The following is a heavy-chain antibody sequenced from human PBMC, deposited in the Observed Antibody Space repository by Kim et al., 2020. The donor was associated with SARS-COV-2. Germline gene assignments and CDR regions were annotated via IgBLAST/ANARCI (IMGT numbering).Heavy chain of an antibody. CDR2: ISAYNGNT. CDR1: GYTFTSYG. J-gene: IGHJ6*02. CDR3: ARDTITAYYYDSSGYFLYYGMDV. Sequence: ASVKVSCKASGYTFTSYGISWVRQAPGQGLEWMGWISAYNGNTNYAQKLQGRVTMTTDTSTSTAYMELRSLRSDDTAVYYCARDTITAYYYDSSGYFLYYGMDVWGQGTTVTVSS. D-gene: IGHD3-22*01. V-gene: IGHV1-18*01.